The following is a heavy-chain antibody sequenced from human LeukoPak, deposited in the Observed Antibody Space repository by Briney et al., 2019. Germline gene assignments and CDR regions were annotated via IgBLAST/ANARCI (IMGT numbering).Heavy chain of an antibody. D-gene: IGHD3-3*01. J-gene: IGHJ6*03. V-gene: IGHV4-39*07. CDR3: ARVRQGGSWSGYYYAYYYMDV. CDR2: S. Sequence: PSETLSLTCTVSGGSITAGDYHWGWIRQPPGTGLHWIATSWQGASLNSRVTISLDTSKNQFSLRLTSVTAADTAVYYCARVRQGGSWSGYYYAYYYMDVWGKGTTVTVSS. CDR1: GGSITAGDYH.